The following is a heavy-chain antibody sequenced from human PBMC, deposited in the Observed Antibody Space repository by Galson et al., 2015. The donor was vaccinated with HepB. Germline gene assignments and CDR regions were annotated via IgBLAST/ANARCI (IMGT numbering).Heavy chain of an antibody. CDR3: ARNMRGGQWLVRDYYYYGMDV. CDR1: GFTFTSYW. D-gene: IGHD6-19*01. Sequence: SLRLSCAASGFTFTSYWMSWVRQAPGEGLEWVANIKQDGSERYYVDSVKGRFTISRDNAKNSLYLQMNSLRAEDTAVYYCARNMRGGQWLVRDYYYYGMDVWGQGTTVTVSS. V-gene: IGHV3-7*03. J-gene: IGHJ6*02. CDR2: IKQDGSER.